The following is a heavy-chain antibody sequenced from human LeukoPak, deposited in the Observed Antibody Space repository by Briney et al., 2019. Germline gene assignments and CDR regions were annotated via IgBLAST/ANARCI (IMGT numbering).Heavy chain of an antibody. CDR3: ATLDGGATFDY. D-gene: IGHD3-16*01. Sequence: GGSLRLSCAASGFTFSSYAMHWVRQAPGKGLEYVSAISSNGGSTYYANSVKGRFTISRDNSKNTLYLQMGSLRAEDTAVFYCATLDGGATFDYWGQGTLVTVSS. CDR1: GFTFSSYA. V-gene: IGHV3-64*01. CDR2: ISSNGGST. J-gene: IGHJ4*02.